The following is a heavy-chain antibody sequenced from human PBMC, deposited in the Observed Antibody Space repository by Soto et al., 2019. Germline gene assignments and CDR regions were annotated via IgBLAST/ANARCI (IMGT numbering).Heavy chain of an antibody. D-gene: IGHD3-10*01. CDR2: ISGSGGST. V-gene: IGHV3-23*01. CDR3: AKAYYYGSGSYSHYYYYGMDV. J-gene: IGHJ6*02. CDR1: GFTFSSYA. Sequence: EVQLLESRGGLVQPGGSLRLSCAASGFTFSSYAMSWVRQAPGKGLEWVSAISGSGGSTYYADSVKGRFTISRDNSKNPLYLQMNSLRAEDTAVYYCAKAYYYGSGSYSHYYYYGMDVWGQGTTVTVSS.